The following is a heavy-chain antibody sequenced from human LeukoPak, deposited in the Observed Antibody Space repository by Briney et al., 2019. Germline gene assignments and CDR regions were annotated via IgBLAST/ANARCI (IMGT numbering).Heavy chain of an antibody. V-gene: IGHV3-30-3*01. CDR3: AKVASRTSSSCYGMDV. J-gene: IGHJ6*02. CDR2: ISYVGSNK. D-gene: IGHD6-13*01. CDR1: GFTSSSYA. Sequence: SRGSLRLSWAAAGFTSSSYATHWVRQAPGKGRGWVAVISYVGSNKYSADSVKGRFTLSRDNTKNTLYLQMSRLRAEDTAVYSCAKVASRTSSSCYGMDVWGQGTTVTVFS.